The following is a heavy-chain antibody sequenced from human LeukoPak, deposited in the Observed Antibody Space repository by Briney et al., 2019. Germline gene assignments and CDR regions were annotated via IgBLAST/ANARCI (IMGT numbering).Heavy chain of an antibody. V-gene: IGHV3-23*01. CDR1: EFSVGSNY. CDR3: AKSPYFYNSGRYVDV. J-gene: IGHJ6*03. D-gene: IGHD3-10*01. Sequence: GGSLRLSCAASEFSVGSNYMTWVRQAPGKGLEWVSSISGSGGTTYYADSIKGRFTISRDSSKNMLYLQMNRLRAEDTAVYYCAKSPYFYNSGRYVDVWGKGTTVTVSS. CDR2: ISGSGGTT.